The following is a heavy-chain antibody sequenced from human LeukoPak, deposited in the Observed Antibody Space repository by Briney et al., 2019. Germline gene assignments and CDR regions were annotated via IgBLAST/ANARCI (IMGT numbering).Heavy chain of an antibody. CDR1: GFTFSSYA. V-gene: IGHV3-30-3*01. CDR3: ARDADYYDSSGRFDY. D-gene: IGHD3-22*01. CDR2: ISYDGSNK. Sequence: GGSLRLSCAASGFTFSSYAMHWVRQAPGKGLEWVAVISYDGSNKYYADSVKGRFTISRDNSKSTLYLQMNSLRAEDTAVYYCARDADYYDSSGRFDYWGQGTLVTVSS. J-gene: IGHJ4*02.